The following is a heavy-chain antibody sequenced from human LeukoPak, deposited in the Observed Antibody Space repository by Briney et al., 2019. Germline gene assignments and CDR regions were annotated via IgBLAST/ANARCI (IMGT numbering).Heavy chain of an antibody. J-gene: IGHJ4*02. CDR3: AGVYRCSTSCSYFDY. D-gene: IGHD2-2*01. CDR1: GFTFSSYE. V-gene: IGHV3-48*03. Sequence: PGRSLRLSCAASGFTFSSYEMNWVRQAPGKGLEWVSYINTGGGVTYYADSVKGRFTISRDNAKKSLYLQMNSLRAEDTAVYYCAGVYRCSTSCSYFDYWGRGTLVTVSS. CDR2: INTGGGVT.